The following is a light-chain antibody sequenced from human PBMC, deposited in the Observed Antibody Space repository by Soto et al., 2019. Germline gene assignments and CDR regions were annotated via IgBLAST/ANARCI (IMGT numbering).Light chain of an antibody. Sequence: DIQMTQSPSSVSASVGDRVTITCRATQGLSGSLAWYQQKPGKAPKLLISVTSRLQSGVPSRFSGSASGTDFTLTSDSLQPEDLATYYCQQGHNWPLTFVQGTRLEIK. CDR3: QQGHNWPLT. CDR1: QGLSGS. V-gene: IGKV1-12*01. CDR2: VTS. J-gene: IGKJ5*01.